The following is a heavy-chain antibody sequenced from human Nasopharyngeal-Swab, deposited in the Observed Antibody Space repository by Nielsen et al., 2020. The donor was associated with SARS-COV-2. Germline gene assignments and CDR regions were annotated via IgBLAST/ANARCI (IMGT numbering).Heavy chain of an antibody. CDR3: ARDFTGTTIVRYYYGMDV. CDR2: ISYDGSNK. Sequence: SLKISCAASGFTFSSYAMHWVRQAPGKGLEWVAVISYDGSNKYYADSVKGRFTISRDNSKNTLYLQMNSLRAEDTAVYYCARDFTGTTIVRYYYGMDVWGQGTTFTVSS. V-gene: IGHV3-30-3*01. CDR1: GFTFSSYA. D-gene: IGHD1/OR15-1a*01. J-gene: IGHJ6*02.